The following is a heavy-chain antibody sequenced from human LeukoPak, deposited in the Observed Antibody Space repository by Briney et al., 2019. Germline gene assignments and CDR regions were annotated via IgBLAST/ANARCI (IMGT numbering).Heavy chain of an antibody. J-gene: IGHJ4*02. V-gene: IGHV3-30*02. Sequence: PGGSLRLSCAASKFTFSKYGMNWVRQAPGKGLEWVAFIRDDGTNEYYADSVKGRFTITRDNSKNTLYMQMSSLRAEDTAVYYCAKALYNWKSYFDYWGQGTLVTVSS. CDR2: IRDDGTNE. D-gene: IGHD1-20*01. CDR1: KFTFSKYG. CDR3: AKALYNWKSYFDY.